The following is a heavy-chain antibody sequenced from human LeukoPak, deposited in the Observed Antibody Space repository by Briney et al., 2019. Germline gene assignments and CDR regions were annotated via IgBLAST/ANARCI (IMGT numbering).Heavy chain of an antibody. J-gene: IGHJ4*02. CDR1: GFTFSDYS. Sequence: GGSLRLSCAASGFTFSDYSMNWVRQAPGKGLEWISYIGIDSGNTNYADSVQGRFTISGDKAKNSLYLQMNSLRVEDTAVYYCARDYKYAFDNWGQGTLVTVSS. CDR2: IGIDSGNT. V-gene: IGHV3-48*01. D-gene: IGHD5-24*01. CDR3: ARDYKYAFDN.